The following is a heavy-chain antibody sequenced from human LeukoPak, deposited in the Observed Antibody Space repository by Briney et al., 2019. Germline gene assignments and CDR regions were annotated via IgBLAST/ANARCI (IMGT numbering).Heavy chain of an antibody. Sequence: SVKVSCKASGGTFSNYAINWVRQAPGQGLEWMGRITPIPGLINYAQKFQGRVTITADKSTSTGYMDVTGLRSDDTAVYYCARGRGSRTGYNGDYLDYWGQGTLVTVSS. CDR3: ARGRGSRTGYNGDYLDY. J-gene: IGHJ4*02. D-gene: IGHD5-18*01. CDR2: ITPIPGLI. CDR1: GGTFSNYA. V-gene: IGHV1-69*04.